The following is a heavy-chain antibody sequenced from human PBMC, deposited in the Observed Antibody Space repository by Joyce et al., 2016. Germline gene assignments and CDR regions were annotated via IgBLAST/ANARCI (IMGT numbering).Heavy chain of an antibody. CDR3: ARDSCGGDCFLHGTFDI. CDR2: IYSGSNT. Sequence: EVQLVESGGGLIQPGGSLRLSCAASGFTVTGNYMNWVRQDPGKGLEWVSVIYSGSNTYYAESVKCRFTISRDKSKNTLYLQMSSLRAEDTAMYYCARDSCGGDCFLHGTFDIWGQGTMVTVSS. D-gene: IGHD2-21*02. CDR1: GFTVTGNY. V-gene: IGHV3-53*01. J-gene: IGHJ3*02.